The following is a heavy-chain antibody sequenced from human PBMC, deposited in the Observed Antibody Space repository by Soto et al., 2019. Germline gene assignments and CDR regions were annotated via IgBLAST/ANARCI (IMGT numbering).Heavy chain of an antibody. CDR2: MFTDVSTT. V-gene: IGHV3-74*01. J-gene: IGHJ4*02. Sequence: PGGFLRLSCAASGFSFSGFWMHWVRQAPGKGLVWVSRMFTDVSTTYYADSVKGRFTISRDNAKSTLYLQMNSLRDEDTAVYYCVRGNTGYGNFDSWGQGTLVTVSS. D-gene: IGHD5-12*01. CDR3: VRGNTGYGNFDS. CDR1: GFSFSGFW.